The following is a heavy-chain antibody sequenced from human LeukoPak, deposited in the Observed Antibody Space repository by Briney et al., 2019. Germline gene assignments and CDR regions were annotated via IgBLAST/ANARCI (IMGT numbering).Heavy chain of an antibody. D-gene: IGHD3-22*01. J-gene: IGHJ3*02. CDR1: GGSVSSGSYY. CDR2: IYYSGST. CDR3: ANDRGAFDS. V-gene: IGHV4-61*01. Sequence: PSETLSLTCTVSGGSVSSGSYYWSWIRQPPGKGLEWIGYIYYSGSTNYNPSLKSRVTISVDTSKNQFSLKLSSVTAADTAVYYCANDRGAFDSWSQGTMVTVSS.